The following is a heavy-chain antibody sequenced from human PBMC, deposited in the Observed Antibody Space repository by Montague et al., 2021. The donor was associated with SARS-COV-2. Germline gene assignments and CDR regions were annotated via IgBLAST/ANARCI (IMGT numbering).Heavy chain of an antibody. CDR1: GDSISASDYY. CDR2: FSDRGSA. J-gene: IGHJ6*03. D-gene: IGHD1-26*01. V-gene: IGHV4-39*01. CDR3: ARRYSGTWESFYNYMDV. Sequence: SETLSLTCIVSGDSISASDYYWGWLRPPPGKGLEWIGSFSDRGSATYKASLQSRLTISVDTSKNQFSLKVNFVTAADTAVYYCARRYSGTWESFYNYMDVWGRGTTVTVSS.